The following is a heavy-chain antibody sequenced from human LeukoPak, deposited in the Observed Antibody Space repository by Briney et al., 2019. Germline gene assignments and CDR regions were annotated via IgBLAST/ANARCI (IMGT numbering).Heavy chain of an antibody. CDR1: GGTFSSYA. D-gene: IGHD6-19*01. V-gene: IGHV1-69*01. CDR2: IIPIFGTA. CDR3: ARARRWAVAGTSDY. Sequence: SVKVSCKASGGTFSSYAISWVRQAPGQGLEWMGGIIPIFGTANYAQKFQGRVTITADESTSTAYMELSSLRSDDTAVYYCARARRWAVAGTSDYWGQGTLVTVSS. J-gene: IGHJ4*02.